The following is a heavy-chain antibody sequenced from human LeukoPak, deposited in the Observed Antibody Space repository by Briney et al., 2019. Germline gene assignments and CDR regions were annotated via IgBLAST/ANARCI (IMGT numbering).Heavy chain of an antibody. Sequence: AGGSLRLSCAASGFTFSSYSMNWVRQAPGKGLEWVSSISSSSSYIYYADSVKGRFTISRDNAKNSLYLQMNSLRAEDTAVYYCAREDKYSGSYSIWGQGTMVTVSS. CDR1: GFTFSSYS. V-gene: IGHV3-21*01. D-gene: IGHD1-26*01. J-gene: IGHJ3*02. CDR3: AREDKYSGSYSI. CDR2: ISSSSSYI.